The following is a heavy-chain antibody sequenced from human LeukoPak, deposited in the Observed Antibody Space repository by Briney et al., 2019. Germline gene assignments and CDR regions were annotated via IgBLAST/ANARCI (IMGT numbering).Heavy chain of an antibody. CDR2: ISYDGDNK. Sequence: GGSLRLSCAASGFTFNNYGIHWVRQAPGKGLEWVAVISYDGDNKYYADSLKGRFTISRDNAKNSLYLQVNSLRGEDTAVYYCARDGYGSGSHDYWGQGTLVTVSS. D-gene: IGHD3-10*01. CDR3: ARDGYGSGSHDY. CDR1: GFTFNNYG. V-gene: IGHV3-30*03. J-gene: IGHJ4*02.